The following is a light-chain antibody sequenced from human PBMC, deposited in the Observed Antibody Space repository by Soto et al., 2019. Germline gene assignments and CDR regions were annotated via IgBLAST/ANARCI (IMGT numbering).Light chain of an antibody. V-gene: IGKV3-20*01. CDR1: QSVSSSY. CDR3: QQYGSSPRT. Sequence: EIVLPQSPGTLSLSPGERATLSCRASQSVSSSYLAWYQQTPGQAPRLLIYGAASRATGIPDRFSGSGSGTDFTLTISRLEPEDFAAYYCQQYGSSPRTLGGGTKVDNK. J-gene: IGKJ4*01. CDR2: GAA.